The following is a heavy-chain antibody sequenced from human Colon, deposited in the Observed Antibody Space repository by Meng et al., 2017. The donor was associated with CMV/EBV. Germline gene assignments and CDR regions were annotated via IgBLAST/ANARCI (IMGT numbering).Heavy chain of an antibody. Sequence: QVRLGESGGGVVQLGCSLLLSCVTSGFIFSHYSMPWVRQSPGKGLEWVAHIRFDGSQQFYVQSVKGRFTVSRHDPKNTLYLQMNDLRPEDTGVYYCATDHLWGMPNWGRGTLVTVSS. J-gene: IGHJ4*02. CDR2: IRFDGSQQ. CDR3: ATDHLWGMPN. CDR1: GFIFSHYS. D-gene: IGHD3-3*02. V-gene: IGHV3-30*02.